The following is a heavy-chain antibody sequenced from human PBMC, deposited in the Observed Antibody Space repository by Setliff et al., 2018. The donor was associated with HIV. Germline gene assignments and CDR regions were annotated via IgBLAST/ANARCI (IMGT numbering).Heavy chain of an antibody. CDR1: GFTFISYA. D-gene: IGHD6-13*01. V-gene: IGHV3-23*01. CDR3: AKANKIAVDAFDI. J-gene: IGHJ3*02. CDR2: ISASGNSP. Sequence: GGSLRLSCAASGFTFISYAMSWVRQAPGKGLEWVSTISASGNSPYYADSVKGRFTISRDNSKNTLYLQMNSLRAEDTAVYYCAKANKIAVDAFDIWGQGTMVTVSS.